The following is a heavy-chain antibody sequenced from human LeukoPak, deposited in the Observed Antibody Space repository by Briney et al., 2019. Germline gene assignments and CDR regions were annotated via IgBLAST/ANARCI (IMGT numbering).Heavy chain of an antibody. CDR1: GYTFTSYG. V-gene: IGHV1-18*01. CDR3: ARDAWEVIVIGYFDY. J-gene: IGHJ4*02. CDR2: ISAYSGNT. Sequence: GASVTVSCTTFGYTFTSYGISWVRQAPGQGLEWMGWISAYSGNTNYEEKLQGRATMTTDTSTSTAYMELRSLRSDDTAMYYCARDAWEVIVIGYFDYWGQGTLVTVSS. D-gene: IGHD2/OR15-2a*01.